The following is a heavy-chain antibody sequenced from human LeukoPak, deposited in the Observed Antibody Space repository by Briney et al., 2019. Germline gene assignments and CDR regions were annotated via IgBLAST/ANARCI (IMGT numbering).Heavy chain of an antibody. J-gene: IGHJ4*02. D-gene: IGHD1-26*01. CDR2: ISGSGGST. Sequence: GGSLRLSCAASGFTFSSYWMTWVRQAPGKGLEWVSGISGSGGSTYYADFVKGRFTISRDNSKNTLYLQMNSLRVEDTAVYYCAKDPGRWEPNYWGQGTLVTVSS. CDR1: GFTFSSYW. CDR3: AKDPGRWEPNY. V-gene: IGHV3-23*01.